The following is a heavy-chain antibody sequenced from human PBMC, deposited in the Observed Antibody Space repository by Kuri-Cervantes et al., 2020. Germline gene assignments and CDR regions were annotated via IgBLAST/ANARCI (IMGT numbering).Heavy chain of an antibody. J-gene: IGHJ6*02. CDR2: IGTAGDT. CDR3: ARVPAGGSYYYYGMDV. Sequence: GESLKISCAASGFTFSSYDMHWVRQATGKGLEWVSAIGTAGDTYYPGSVKGRFTISRENAKNSLYLQMNSLRAGDTAVYYCARVPAGGSYYYYGMDVWGQGTTVTSP. D-gene: IGHD3-16*01. CDR1: GFTFSSYD. V-gene: IGHV3-13*01.